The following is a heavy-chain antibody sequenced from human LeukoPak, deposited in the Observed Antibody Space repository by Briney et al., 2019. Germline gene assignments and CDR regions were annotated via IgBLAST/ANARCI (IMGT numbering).Heavy chain of an antibody. Sequence: GGSLRLSCAASGFTFSSYAMSWVRQAPGKGLEWVSAISGSGGSTYYADSVKGRFTISRDNSKNTLYLQMNSLRAEDTAVYYCAKEQGRWGLLRPPSFDYWGQGTLVTVSS. D-gene: IGHD1-26*01. J-gene: IGHJ4*02. CDR3: AKEQGRWGLLRPPSFDY. V-gene: IGHV3-23*01. CDR2: ISGSGGST. CDR1: GFTFSSYA.